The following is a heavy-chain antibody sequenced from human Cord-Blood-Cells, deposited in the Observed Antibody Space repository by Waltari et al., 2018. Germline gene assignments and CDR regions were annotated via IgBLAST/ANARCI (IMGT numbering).Heavy chain of an antibody. CDR3: ARPGPGYCSGGSCYFDY. CDR1: GGSFSGYY. Sequence: QVQLQQWGAGLLKPSETLSLTCAVYGGSFSGYYWSWIRQPPGKGLEWIGEINHRGRTHYQPSRTSRVTISVDTSTHQFSLKLSSVTAADTAVYYCARPGPGYCSGGSCYFDYWGQGTLVTVSS. CDR2: INHRGRT. D-gene: IGHD2-15*01. V-gene: IGHV4-34*01. J-gene: IGHJ4*02.